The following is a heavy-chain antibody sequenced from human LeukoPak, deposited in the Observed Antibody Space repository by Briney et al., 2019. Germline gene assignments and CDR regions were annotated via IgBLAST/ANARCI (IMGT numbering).Heavy chain of an antibody. D-gene: IGHD2-8*01. V-gene: IGHV3-48*01. CDR2: ISSSSSTI. Sequence: GGSLRLSCAASGFTFSSYSMSWVRQAPGKGLEWVSYISSSSSTISYPDSVKGRFTISRDNAKNSLYLQMNNLGAEDTAVYYCARDRCTNGVCYTFAYWGQGTLVTVSS. J-gene: IGHJ4*02. CDR1: GFTFSSYS. CDR3: ARDRCTNGVCYTFAY.